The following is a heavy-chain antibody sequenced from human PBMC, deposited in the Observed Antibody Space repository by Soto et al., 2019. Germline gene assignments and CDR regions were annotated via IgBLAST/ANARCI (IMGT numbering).Heavy chain of an antibody. J-gene: IGHJ6*02. V-gene: IGHV3-33*01. CDR1: GFTFSSYG. CDR2: IWYDGSNK. CDR3: ARAIAVAGAVIGMDV. D-gene: IGHD6-13*01. Sequence: LRLSCAASGFTFSSYGMHWVRQAPGKGLEWVAVIWYDGSNKYYADSVKGRFTISRDNSKNTLYLQMNSLRAEDTAVYYCARAIAVAGAVIGMDVWGQGTTVTVSS.